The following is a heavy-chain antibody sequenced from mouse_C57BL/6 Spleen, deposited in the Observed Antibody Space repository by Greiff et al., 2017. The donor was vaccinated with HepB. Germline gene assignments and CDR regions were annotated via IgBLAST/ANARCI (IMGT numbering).Heavy chain of an antibody. Sequence: EVQVQQSGAGLVKPGASLKLSCAASGYTFSSYAMSWVRQSPEKRLEWIAYISSGGDYTYYADTVKGRVTISKDNARNTLYLQMSSLKSEDTAMYYCTTYGTWFAYWGQGTLVTVSA. CDR3: TTYGTWFAY. CDR2: ISSGGDYT. D-gene: IGHD2-1*01. V-gene: IGHV5S21*01. CDR1: GYTFSSYA. J-gene: IGHJ3*01.